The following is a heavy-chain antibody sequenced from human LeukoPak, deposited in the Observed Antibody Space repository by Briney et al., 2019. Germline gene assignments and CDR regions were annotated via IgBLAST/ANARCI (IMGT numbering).Heavy chain of an antibody. CDR3: ARGQEVATMNFDY. D-gene: IGHD5-12*01. J-gene: IGHJ4*02. CDR1: GFTFSSYW. CDR2: IKQDGSEK. Sequence: PGGSLRLSCAASGFTFSSYWMSWVRQAPGKGLEWVANIKQDGSEKYYVDPVKGRFTISRDNAKNSLYLQMNSLRAEDTAVYYCARGQEVATMNFDYWGQGTLVTVSS. V-gene: IGHV3-7*03.